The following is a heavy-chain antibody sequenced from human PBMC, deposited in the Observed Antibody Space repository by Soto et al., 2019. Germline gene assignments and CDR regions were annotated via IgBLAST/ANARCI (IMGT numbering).Heavy chain of an antibody. CDR3: ARERTGYSGSYYGAFDI. D-gene: IGHD1-26*01. CDR1: GGTFSSYA. J-gene: IGHJ3*02. CDR2: IIPIFGTA. V-gene: IGHV1-69*01. Sequence: QVQLVQSGAEVKKPGSSVKVSCKASGGTFSSYAISWVRQAPGQGLEWMGGIIPIFGTANYAQKFQGRVTITADESTSTAYMELSSLRSEDTAVYYCARERTGYSGSYYGAFDIWGQGTMVTVSS.